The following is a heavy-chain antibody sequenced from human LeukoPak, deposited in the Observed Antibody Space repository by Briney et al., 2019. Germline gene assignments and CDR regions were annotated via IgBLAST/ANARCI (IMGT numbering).Heavy chain of an antibody. D-gene: IGHD6-13*01. J-gene: IGHJ6*02. CDR2: ISAYNGNT. CDR3: ARDSSSSWYKEWAYYYYYGMDV. Sequence: ASVKVSCKVSGYTFTSYGISWVRQAPGQGLEWMGWISAYNGNTNYAQKLQGRVTMTTDTSTSTAYMELRSLRSDDTAVYYCARDSSSSWYKEWAYYYYYGMDVWGQGTTVTVSS. V-gene: IGHV1-18*01. CDR1: GYTFTSYG.